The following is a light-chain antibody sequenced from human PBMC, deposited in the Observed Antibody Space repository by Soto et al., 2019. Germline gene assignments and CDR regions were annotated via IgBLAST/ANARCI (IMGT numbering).Light chain of an antibody. Sequence: QSVLTQPPSASGTPGQRGTISCSGSISNLGSNFIYWYQQLPGAAPELLISRNNERPSGVPDRFAGSKSGTSASLSISGLRSEDEADYHCAAWDDSLSGVVFGGGTKLTVL. CDR3: AAWDDSLSGVV. J-gene: IGLJ3*02. CDR1: ISNLGSNF. V-gene: IGLV1-47*01. CDR2: RNN.